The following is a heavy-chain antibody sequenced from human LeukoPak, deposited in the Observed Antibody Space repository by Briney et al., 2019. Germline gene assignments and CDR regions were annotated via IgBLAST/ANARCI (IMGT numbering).Heavy chain of an antibody. Sequence: PSETLSLTCTVSGYSISSDYYWGWIRQPPGKGLEWIGEINRSGSTNYNPSLKSRVTISVDTSKNQFSLKLSSVTAADTAVYYCARLSRYYDILTGYYSFCFDYWGQGTLVTVSS. D-gene: IGHD3-9*01. J-gene: IGHJ4*02. V-gene: IGHV4-38-2*02. CDR3: ARLSRYYDILTGYYSFCFDY. CDR1: GYSISSDYY. CDR2: INRSGST.